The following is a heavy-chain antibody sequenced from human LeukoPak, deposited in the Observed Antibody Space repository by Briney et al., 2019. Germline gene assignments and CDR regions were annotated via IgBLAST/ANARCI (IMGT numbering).Heavy chain of an antibody. Sequence: ASVKVSCKASGGIFSSYAISWVRQAPGQGLEWMGVIIPIFGTAKYAQKFQGRVTITADKSTSTAYMELSSLRYEDTAVYYCARDSLVAGIRNFDYWGQGTLVTVSS. J-gene: IGHJ4*02. CDR3: ARDSLVAGIRNFDY. V-gene: IGHV1-69*06. D-gene: IGHD6-19*01. CDR2: IIPIFGTA. CDR1: GGIFSSYA.